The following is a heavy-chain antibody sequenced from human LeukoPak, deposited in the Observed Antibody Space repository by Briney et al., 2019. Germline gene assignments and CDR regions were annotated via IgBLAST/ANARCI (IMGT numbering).Heavy chain of an antibody. J-gene: IGHJ4*02. CDR2: INHSGST. Sequence: SETLSLTCAVYGGSFSGYYWSWIRQPPGKGLEWIGEINHSGSTNYNPSLKSRVTISVDTSKNQFSLKLSSVTAADTAVYYCAQGARYYDFWSGYYTDPVFSAYWGQGTLVTVSS. D-gene: IGHD3-3*01. V-gene: IGHV4-34*01. CDR3: AQGARYYDFWSGYYTDPVFSAY. CDR1: GGSFSGYY.